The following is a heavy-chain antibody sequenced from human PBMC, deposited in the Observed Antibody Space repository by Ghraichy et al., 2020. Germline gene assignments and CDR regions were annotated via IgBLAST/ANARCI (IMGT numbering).Heavy chain of an antibody. J-gene: IGHJ6*02. CDR3: ARSSYGWDYYYYGMDV. V-gene: IGHV4-59*01. CDR1: GGSISSYY. D-gene: IGHD5-18*01. Sequence: SETLSLTCTVSGGSISSYYWSWIRQPPGKGLEWIGYIYYSGSTNYNPSLKSRVTISVDTSKNQFSLKLSSVTAADTAVYYCARSSYGWDYYYYGMDVWGQGTRSPSP. CDR2: IYYSGST.